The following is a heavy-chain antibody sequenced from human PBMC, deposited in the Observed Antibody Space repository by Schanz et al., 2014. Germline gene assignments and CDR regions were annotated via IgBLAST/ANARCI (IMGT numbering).Heavy chain of an antibody. V-gene: IGHV1-18*04. CDR2: INVYNGDT. D-gene: IGHD6-13*01. CDR3: ARNIIATARAYDI. J-gene: IGHJ3*02. Sequence: QVQLVQSGAEMKKPGASVKVSCKASGYIFIGYYIHWVRQAPGQGLEWMGWINVYNGDTKFAKTFQDRVTLTTDTSTNTAYMELRSLRSDDTAVYYCARNIIATARAYDIWGQGTMVTVSS. CDR1: GYIFIGYY.